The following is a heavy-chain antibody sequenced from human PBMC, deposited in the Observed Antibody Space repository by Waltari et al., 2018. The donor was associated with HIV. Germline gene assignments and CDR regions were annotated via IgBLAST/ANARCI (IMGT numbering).Heavy chain of an antibody. CDR1: GFGFSSYS. Sequence: EVQLVESGGGLVQPGGSLRLSCTASGFGFSSYSMIWVRPAPGNGLDWVSYISTRSSAIFYADSVKGRFTISRDTAKNSLYLKMNSLRAEDTAVYYCARDRTRYYFDSWGQGTLVTVSS. D-gene: IGHD6-6*01. J-gene: IGHJ4*02. CDR3: ARDRTRYYFDS. V-gene: IGHV3-48*01. CDR2: ISTRSSAI.